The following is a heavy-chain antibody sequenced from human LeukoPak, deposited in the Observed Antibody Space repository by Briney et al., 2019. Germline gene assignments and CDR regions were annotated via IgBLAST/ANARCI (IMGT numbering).Heavy chain of an antibody. D-gene: IGHD6-19*01. CDR1: GFTFSSYG. Sequence: GRSLRLSCAASGFTFSSYGMHWVRQAPGKGLEWVAVIWYDGSNKYYTDSVKGRFTISRDNSKNTLYLQMNSLRAEDTAVYYCARDHSSGWYSDYFDYWGQGTLVTVSS. J-gene: IGHJ4*02. CDR3: ARDHSSGWYSDYFDY. V-gene: IGHV3-33*01. CDR2: IWYDGSNK.